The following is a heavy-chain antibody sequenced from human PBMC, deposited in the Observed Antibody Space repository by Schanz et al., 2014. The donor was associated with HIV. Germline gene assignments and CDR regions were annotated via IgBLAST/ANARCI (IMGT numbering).Heavy chain of an antibody. Sequence: QVQLQQWGAGLLKPSETLSLTCAVYGGSFSNYYWSWIRQPPGKGLEWIGDINDSGSTNYNPSLKSRVTMSADTSKNQFSLRLNSVTAADTAVYYCARTPYYFDYWGQGTLVTVSS. V-gene: IGHV4-34*01. J-gene: IGHJ4*02. CDR1: GGSFSNYY. CDR3: ARTPYYFDY. CDR2: INDSGST.